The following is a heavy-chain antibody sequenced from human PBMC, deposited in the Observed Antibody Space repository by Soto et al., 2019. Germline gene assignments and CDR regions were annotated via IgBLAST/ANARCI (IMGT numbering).Heavy chain of an antibody. V-gene: IGHV4-34*01. CDR3: ARLPGTIFGVVRPFDY. CDR1: GGSFSGYY. Sequence: SETLSLTCAVYGGSFSGYYWSWIRQPPGKGLEWIWEINHSGSTNYNPSLKSRVTISVDTSKNQFSLKLSSVTAADTAVYYCARLPGTIFGVVRPFDYWGQGTLVTVSS. J-gene: IGHJ4*02. CDR2: INHSGST. D-gene: IGHD3-3*01.